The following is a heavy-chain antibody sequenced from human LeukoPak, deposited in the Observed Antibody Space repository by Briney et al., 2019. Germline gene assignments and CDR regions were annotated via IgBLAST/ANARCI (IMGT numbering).Heavy chain of an antibody. J-gene: IGHJ4*02. CDR3: AKASSAAAGTFSVYY. CDR1: GFTFSSYA. CDR2: ISGSGGST. V-gene: IGHV3-23*01. D-gene: IGHD6-13*01. Sequence: SGGSLRLSCAASGFTFSSYAMSWVRQAPGKGLEWVSAISGSGGSTYYADSVKGRFTISRDNSKNTLYLQMNSLRAEDTAVYYCAKASSAAAGTFSVYYWGQGTLVTVSS.